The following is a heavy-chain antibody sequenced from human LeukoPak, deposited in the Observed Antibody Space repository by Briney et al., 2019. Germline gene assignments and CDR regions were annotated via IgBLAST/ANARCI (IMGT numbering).Heavy chain of an antibody. V-gene: IGHV4-61*02. CDR3: ARGRGVTTVTSRFDY. Sequence: SETLSLTCTVSGDSISSGTYYWSWIRQPPGKGLEWIGRIYTSGSTNYNPSLKSRVTISIDTSKNHFSLKLSSVTAADTAVYYCARGRGVTTVTSRFDYWGQGTLVTVSS. D-gene: IGHD4-17*01. J-gene: IGHJ4*02. CDR2: IYTSGST. CDR1: GDSISSGTYY.